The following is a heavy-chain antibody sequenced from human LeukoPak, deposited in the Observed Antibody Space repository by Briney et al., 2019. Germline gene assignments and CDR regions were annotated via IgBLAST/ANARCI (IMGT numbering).Heavy chain of an antibody. Sequence: SETLSLTCTVSGGSISSHYWSWIRQPPGKGLEWIGYIYYSGSTNYNPSLKSRVTTSVDTSKNQFSLKLSSVTAADTAVYYCARDTGTVVDYWGQGTLVTVSS. J-gene: IGHJ4*02. CDR2: IYYSGST. V-gene: IGHV4-59*11. CDR3: ARDTGTVVDY. CDR1: GGSISSHY. D-gene: IGHD4-23*01.